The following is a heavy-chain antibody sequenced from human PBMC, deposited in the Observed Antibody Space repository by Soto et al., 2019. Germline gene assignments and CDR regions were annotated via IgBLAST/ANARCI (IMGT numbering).Heavy chain of an antibody. D-gene: IGHD1-7*01. J-gene: IGHJ4*02. CDR1: GFTFSSYA. CDR3: AKDFQTGTTSYYFDY. V-gene: IGHV3-23*01. CDR2: ISGSGGST. Sequence: EVQLLESGGGLVQSGGSLRLSCAASGFTFSSYAMSWVRQAPGKGLEWVSAISGSGGSTYYADSVKGRVTISRDNSKNTLYLQMNSLRAEDTAVYYCAKDFQTGTTSYYFDYWGQGTLVTVSS.